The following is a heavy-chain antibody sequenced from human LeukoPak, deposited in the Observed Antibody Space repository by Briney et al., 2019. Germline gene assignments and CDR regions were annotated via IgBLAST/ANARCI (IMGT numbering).Heavy chain of an antibody. CDR1: GYTFTGYY. Sequence: ASVKVSCKASGYTFTGYYMHWVRQAPGQGLEWMGWINPNSGGTNYAQKFQGRVTMTRDTSISTAYMELSRLRSDDTAVYYCARPGYSSSWYQRNYYMDVWGKGTTVTVSS. CDR3: ARPGYSSSWYQRNYYMDV. V-gene: IGHV1-2*02. J-gene: IGHJ6*03. CDR2: INPNSGGT. D-gene: IGHD6-13*01.